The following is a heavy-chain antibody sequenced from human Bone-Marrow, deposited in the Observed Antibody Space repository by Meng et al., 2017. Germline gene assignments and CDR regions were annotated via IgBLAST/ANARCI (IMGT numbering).Heavy chain of an antibody. Sequence: GESLKISCAASGFTFSSYGMHWVRQAPGKGLEWVAVIWYDGSNKYYADSVKGRFTISRDNSKNTLYLQMNSLRAEDTAVYYCAKVVSYYYDSSGYFEYFDYWGQGTLVTVSS. CDR2: IWYDGSNK. CDR1: GFTFSSYG. CDR3: AKVVSYYYDSSGYFEYFDY. J-gene: IGHJ4*02. V-gene: IGHV3-33*06. D-gene: IGHD3-22*01.